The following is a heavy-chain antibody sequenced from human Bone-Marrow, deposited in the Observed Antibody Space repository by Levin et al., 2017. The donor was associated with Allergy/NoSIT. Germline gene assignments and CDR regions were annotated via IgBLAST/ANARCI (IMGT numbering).Heavy chain of an antibody. CDR3: ARDFYDYWSGYLPYLDS. V-gene: IGHV3-7*01. J-gene: IGHJ4*02. CDR1: GFTFSSYW. CDR2: IKHDGSDR. D-gene: IGHD3-3*01. Sequence: HPGGSLRLSCAASGFTFSSYWMTWVRQAPGKGLEWVANIKHDGSDRYYVASVKGRFTISRDNAHNSLYLQMNSLRAEDTAVYFCARDFYDYWSGYLPYLDSWGQGTLVTVSS.